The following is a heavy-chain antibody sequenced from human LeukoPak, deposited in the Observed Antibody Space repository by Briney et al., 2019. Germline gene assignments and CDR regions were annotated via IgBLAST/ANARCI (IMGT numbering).Heavy chain of an antibody. CDR3: ANVAKGRYFFYYMDA. Sequence: ASVKVSCKASGDATNTYGIAWLRQAPGQGLQWIGWISPYSAYTKYADALQGRVTMTTDTSTTTSYMELRSLRSDDTAVYFCANVAKGRYFFYYMDAWGTGTTVTVS. CDR2: ISPYSAYT. J-gene: IGHJ6*03. V-gene: IGHV1-18*04. CDR1: GDATNTYG.